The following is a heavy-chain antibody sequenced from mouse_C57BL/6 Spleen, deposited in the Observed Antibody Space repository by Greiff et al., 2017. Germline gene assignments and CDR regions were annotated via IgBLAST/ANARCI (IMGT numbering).Heavy chain of an antibody. V-gene: IGHV1-15*01. J-gene: IGHJ3*01. D-gene: IGHD4-1*01. CDR1: GYTFPDYE. CDR3: TRLSGTMTY. Sequence: QVQLKPSGAELVRPGASVTLSCKASGYTFPDYELHWVKQTPVHGLEWIGAIDPETGGTAYNQKFKGKAILTADKSSSTAYMELRSLTAEDSAVYYCTRLSGTMTYWGQGTLVTVSA. CDR2: IDPETGGT.